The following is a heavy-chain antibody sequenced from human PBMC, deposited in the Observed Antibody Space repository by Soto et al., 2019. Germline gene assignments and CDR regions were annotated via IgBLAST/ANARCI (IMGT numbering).Heavy chain of an antibody. J-gene: IGHJ4*02. CDR2: IGTAGDT. Sequence: GSLRLSCAASGFTFSSYDMHWVRQATGKGLEWVSAIGTAGDTYYPGSVKGRFTISRENAKNSLYLQMSSLRAGDTAVYYCARSSKNVLRYFDWFSLPFDYWGQGTLVTVSS. CDR3: ARSSKNVLRYFDWFSLPFDY. D-gene: IGHD3-9*01. V-gene: IGHV3-13*01. CDR1: GFTFSSYD.